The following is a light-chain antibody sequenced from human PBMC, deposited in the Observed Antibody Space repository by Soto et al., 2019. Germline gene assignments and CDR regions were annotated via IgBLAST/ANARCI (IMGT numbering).Light chain of an antibody. CDR3: QHYGNLPYT. V-gene: IGKV1-5*01. J-gene: IGKJ2*01. Sequence: DIQMTQSPSTLSASVGDRVTITCRASQTISSWLAWHQQKSGRAPKLLIYDASSLEGGVPSRFSGSGSGTEFTLTISSLQADDFATYYCQHYGNLPYTFGPGTKLEIK. CDR2: DAS. CDR1: QTISSW.